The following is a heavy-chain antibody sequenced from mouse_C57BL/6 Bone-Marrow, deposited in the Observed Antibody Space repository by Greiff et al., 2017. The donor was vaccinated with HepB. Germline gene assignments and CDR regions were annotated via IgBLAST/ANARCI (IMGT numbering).Heavy chain of an antibody. V-gene: IGHV10-3*01. Sequence: EAGGGLVQPKGSLKLSCAASGFTFNTYAMHWVRQAPGKGLEWVARIRSKSSNYATYYADSVKDRFTISRDDSQSMLYLQMNNLKTEDTAMYYCVRGGDSDGNYYAMDYWGQGTSVTVSS. CDR2: IRSKSSNYAT. CDR1: GFTFNTYA. J-gene: IGHJ4*01. CDR3: VRGGDSDGNYYAMDY.